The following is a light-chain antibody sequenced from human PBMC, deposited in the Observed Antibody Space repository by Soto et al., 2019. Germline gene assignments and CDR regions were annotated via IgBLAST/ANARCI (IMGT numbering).Light chain of an antibody. CDR1: SSNIGAGYD. Sequence: QSVLTQPPSVSGAPGQRVTISCTGSSSNIGAGYDVHWYQQLPGTAPKLLIYGNSNRPSGVPDRFSGSKSGTSASLAITWLQAEDQADYCCPSYFSSLTRVFGGGTKLTL. CDR2: GNS. CDR3: PSYFSSLTRV. J-gene: IGLJ2*01. V-gene: IGLV1-40*01.